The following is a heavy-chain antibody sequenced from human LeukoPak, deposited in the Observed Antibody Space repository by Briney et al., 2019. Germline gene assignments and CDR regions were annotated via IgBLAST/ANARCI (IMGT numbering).Heavy chain of an antibody. V-gene: IGHV4-39*07. J-gene: IGHJ6*02. CDR3: ASSWGPASRNQNRNYYYGMDV. CDR1: GGSISSSSYY. CDR2: IYYSGST. Sequence: PSETLSLTCTVSGGSISSSSYYWGWIRQPPGKGLEWIGSIYYSGSTYYNPSLKSRVTISVDTSKNQFSLKLSSVTAADTAVYYCASSWGPASRNQNRNYYYGMDVWGQGTTVTVSS. D-gene: IGHD1-14*01.